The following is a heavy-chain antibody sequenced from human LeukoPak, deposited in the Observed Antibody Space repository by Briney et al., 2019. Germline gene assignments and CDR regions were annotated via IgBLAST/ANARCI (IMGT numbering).Heavy chain of an antibody. Sequence: GGSLRLSCAASGFTFSSYWMHWVRQAPGKGLVWVSCINTDGSSTSYADSVKGRFTISRDNAKNTLYLQMNSLRAEDTAVYYCARGKQQLPYDAFDIWGQGTMVTVSS. CDR3: ARGKQQLPYDAFDI. CDR1: GFTFSSYW. V-gene: IGHV3-74*01. D-gene: IGHD6-13*01. CDR2: INTDGSST. J-gene: IGHJ3*02.